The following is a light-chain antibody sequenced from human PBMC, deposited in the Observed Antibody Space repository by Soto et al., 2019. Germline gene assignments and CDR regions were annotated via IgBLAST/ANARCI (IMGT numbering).Light chain of an antibody. CDR2: GAF. Sequence: EIVLTQSPGTLSLSPGETATVSCRATESLITKALAWYQQKPGQAPRLLIYGAFTRDAAIPDRFNGSGSGTDFALTSSRLELQDSAVYYCQQYGVSPLTFGPGTKVEI. J-gene: IGKJ3*01. CDR3: QQYGVSPLT. CDR1: ESLITKA. V-gene: IGKV3-20*01.